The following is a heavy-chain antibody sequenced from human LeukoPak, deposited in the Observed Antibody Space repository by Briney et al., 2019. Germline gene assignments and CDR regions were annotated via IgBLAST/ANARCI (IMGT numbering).Heavy chain of an antibody. CDR1: GFTLSSYG. J-gene: IGHJ4*02. CDR3: ARDYGSGSYSTFDY. CDR2: IWYDGSNK. D-gene: IGHD3-10*01. V-gene: IGHV3-33*01. Sequence: GGSLRLSCAASGFTLSSYGMHWVPQAPGKGLEWLAVIWYDGSNKYYADSVKGRFTISRDNSKNTLYLQMNSLRAEDTAVYYCARDYGSGSYSTFDYWGQGTLVTVSS.